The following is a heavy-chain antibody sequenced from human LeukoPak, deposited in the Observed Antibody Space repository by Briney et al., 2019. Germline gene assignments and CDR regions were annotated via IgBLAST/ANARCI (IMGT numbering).Heavy chain of an antibody. V-gene: IGHV3-23*01. J-gene: IGHJ4*02. CDR3: ARMGYSSGWLG. CDR2: ISGSGGST. D-gene: IGHD6-19*01. CDR1: GFTFSHYG. Sequence: PGGSLRLSCAASGFTFSHYGMTWVRQAPGKGLEWVSAISGSGGSTYYADSVKGRFTISRDNAKKSLYLQMNSLRVEDTAVYYCARMGYSSGWLGWGQGTLVTVSS.